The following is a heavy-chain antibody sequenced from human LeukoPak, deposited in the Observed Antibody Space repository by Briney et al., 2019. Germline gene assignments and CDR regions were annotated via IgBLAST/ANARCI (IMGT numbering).Heavy chain of an antibody. Sequence: PGGSLRLSCAASGFTFSSYGMHWVRQAPGKGLEWVAFIRYDGSNKYYADSVKGRFTISRDNSKNTPYLQMNSLRAEDTAVYYCAKDGSVRGVSPYYFDYWGQGTLVTVSS. CDR3: AKDGSVRGVSPYYFDY. CDR1: GFTFSSYG. V-gene: IGHV3-30*02. J-gene: IGHJ4*02. D-gene: IGHD3-10*01. CDR2: IRYDGSNK.